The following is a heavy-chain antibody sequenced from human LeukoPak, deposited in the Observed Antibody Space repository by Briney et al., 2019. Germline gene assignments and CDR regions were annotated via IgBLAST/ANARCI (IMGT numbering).Heavy chain of an antibody. CDR1: GFTFDDYA. J-gene: IGHJ4*02. Sequence: GGSLRLSCVASGFTFDDYAMHWVRQTPGKGLEWVSGISWNSGTINYGDSVEGRFTISRDNAKNSLYLQMTNLRAEDMALYFCVKDGCGGDCYFDYWGRGTLVSVSS. V-gene: IGHV3-9*03. D-gene: IGHD2-21*02. CDR3: VKDGCGGDCYFDY. CDR2: ISWNSGTI.